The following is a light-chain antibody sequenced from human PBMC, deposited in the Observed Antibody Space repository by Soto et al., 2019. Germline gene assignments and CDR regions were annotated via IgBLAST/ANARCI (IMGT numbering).Light chain of an antibody. Sequence: DIPMTQSPSSLSASVGDRVTITCRASQNMNTYLNWYQQKPGEAPKLLIYAASSLQSGVPARFSGSGSGTDFTLTISSLQPEDFASYFCQQTYTTPVTFGGGTKVEIK. J-gene: IGKJ4*01. CDR1: QNMNTY. CDR2: AAS. CDR3: QQTYTTPVT. V-gene: IGKV1-39*01.